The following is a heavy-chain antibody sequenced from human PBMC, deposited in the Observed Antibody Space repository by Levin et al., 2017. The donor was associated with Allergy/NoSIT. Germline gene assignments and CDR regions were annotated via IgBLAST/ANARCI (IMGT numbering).Heavy chain of an antibody. Sequence: GGSLRLSCAASGITFSNAWMSWARQAPGKGLEWVGRIKSKADGGTTEYAAPVKGRFTISRDDSKKRMYLQMNSRTTEDTAVYFCTTYSSSWYYFDYWGQGTLVTVSS. V-gene: IGHV3-15*01. CDR3: TTYSSSWYYFDY. J-gene: IGHJ4*02. CDR1: GITFSNAW. CDR2: IKSKADGGTT. D-gene: IGHD6-13*01.